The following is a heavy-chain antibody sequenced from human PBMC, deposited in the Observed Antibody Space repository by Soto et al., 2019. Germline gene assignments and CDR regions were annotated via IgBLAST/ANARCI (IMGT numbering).Heavy chain of an antibody. D-gene: IGHD3-10*01. J-gene: IGHJ5*02. Sequence: ASVKVSCKXSRYTLTELSMHWVRQAPGKGLEWMGGFDPEDGETIYAQKFQGRVTMTEDTSTDTAYMELSSLRSEDTAVYYCATASYYYGSGRPGRPRDCFDPWGQGTRVTSPQ. CDR3: ATASYYYGSGRPGRPRDCFDP. CDR1: RYTLTELS. V-gene: IGHV1-24*01. CDR2: FDPEDGET.